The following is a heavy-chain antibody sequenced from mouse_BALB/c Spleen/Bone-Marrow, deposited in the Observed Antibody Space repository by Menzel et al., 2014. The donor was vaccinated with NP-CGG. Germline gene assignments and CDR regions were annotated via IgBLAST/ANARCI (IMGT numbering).Heavy chain of an antibody. CDR3: ARSGKVRNAMDY. CDR2: ISGXYGDA. CDR1: GYTFTDHA. Sequence: QVQLKESGAKLVRPGVSVKISCKGSGYTFTDHAIHWVKRSHAKSLEWIGVISGXYGDAIYNQKFKGKATMTVDKSSSTAYMELARLTSEDSAIYYCARSGKVRNAMDYWGQGTSVTVSS. D-gene: IGHD2-14*01. J-gene: IGHJ4*01. V-gene: IGHV1S137*01.